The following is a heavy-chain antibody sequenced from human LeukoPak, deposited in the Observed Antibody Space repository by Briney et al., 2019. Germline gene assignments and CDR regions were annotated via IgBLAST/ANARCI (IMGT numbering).Heavy chain of an antibody. CDR2: IYYSGST. CDR3: AGTLELGDYYYYYGMDV. D-gene: IGHD7-27*01. J-gene: IGHJ6*02. CDR1: GGSISSYY. V-gene: IGHV4-59*08. Sequence: SETLSLTCTVSGGSISSYYWSWIRQPPGKGLEWIGYIYYSGSTNYNPSLKGRVTISVDTSKNQFSLKLSSVTAADTAVYYCAGTLELGDYYYYYGMDVWGQGTTVTVSS.